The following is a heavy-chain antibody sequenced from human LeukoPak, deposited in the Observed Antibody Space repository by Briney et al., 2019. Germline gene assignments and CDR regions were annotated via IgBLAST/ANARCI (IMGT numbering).Heavy chain of an antibody. CDR1: GGSISSSSYY. J-gene: IGHJ4*02. CDR3: ARDRAFGSWYYFDY. CDR2: INHSGST. D-gene: IGHD6-13*01. Sequence: SETLSLTCTVSGGSISSSSYYWGWIRQPPGKGLEWIGEINHSGSTNYNPSLKSRVTISVDTSKNQFSLKLSSVTAADTAVYYCARDRAFGSWYYFDYWGQGTLVTVSS. V-gene: IGHV4-39*07.